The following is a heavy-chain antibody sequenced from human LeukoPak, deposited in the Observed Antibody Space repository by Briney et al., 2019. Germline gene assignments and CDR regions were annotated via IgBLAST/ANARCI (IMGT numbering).Heavy chain of an antibody. J-gene: IGHJ3*02. Sequence: GESLKISCTGSGYTFTNYWIGWVRQMPGKGLEWMGIIYPGDSDTRYSPSFQGQVTISADKSISTAYLQWSSLKASDTAMYYCASQYYYDSSGSPKYAFDIWGQGTMVTVSS. D-gene: IGHD3-22*01. V-gene: IGHV5-51*01. CDR3: ASQYYYDSSGSPKYAFDI. CDR1: GYTFTNYW. CDR2: IYPGDSDT.